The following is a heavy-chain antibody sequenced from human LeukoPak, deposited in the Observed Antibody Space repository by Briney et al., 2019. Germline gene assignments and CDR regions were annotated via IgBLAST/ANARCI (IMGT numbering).Heavy chain of an antibody. J-gene: IGHJ4*02. Sequence: STYISYADSVKCRFTISRDNAKNSLDLQMDSLRVEDTAVYCCARGDHIAAAGATWVPFDYWGQGTLVTVSS. D-gene: IGHD6-13*01. CDR2: STYI. CDR3: ARGDHIAAAGATWVPFDY. V-gene: IGHV3-21*01.